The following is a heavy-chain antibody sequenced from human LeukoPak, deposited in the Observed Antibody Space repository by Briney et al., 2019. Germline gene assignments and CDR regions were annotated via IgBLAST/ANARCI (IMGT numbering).Heavy chain of an antibody. CDR3: ARDGCSSTSCYDY. J-gene: IGHJ4*02. CDR2: IWYDGSNK. Sequence: GGSLRLPCAASGFTFSSYGMHWVRQAPGKGLEWVAVIWYDGSNKYYADSVKGRFTISRDNSKNTLYLQMNSLRAEDTAVYYCARDGCSSTSCYDYWGQGTLVTVSS. CDR1: GFTFSSYG. D-gene: IGHD2-2*01. V-gene: IGHV3-33*01.